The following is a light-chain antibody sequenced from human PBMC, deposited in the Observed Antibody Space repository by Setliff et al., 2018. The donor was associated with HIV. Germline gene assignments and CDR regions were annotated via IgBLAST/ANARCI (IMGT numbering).Light chain of an antibody. CDR1: QPIDNN. CDR3: QQYDSWPFT. Sequence: EIVMTQSPATLSVSPGEQATLSCRTSQPIDNNLAWYQQKPGQAPRLLIYGVSTRATGIPARFSGSGSGADFTLTISRLQSEDFAVFYCQQYDSWPFTVGGGTKVDIK. CDR2: GVS. J-gene: IGKJ4*01. V-gene: IGKV3-15*01.